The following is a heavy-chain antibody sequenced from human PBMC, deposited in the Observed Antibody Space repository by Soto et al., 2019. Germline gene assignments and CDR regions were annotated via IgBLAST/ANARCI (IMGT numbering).Heavy chain of an antibody. CDR3: ARDVTVAGYYYYYYGMDV. D-gene: IGHD6-19*01. V-gene: IGHV1-69*06. CDR1: GGTFSSYA. Sequence: SVKVSCKASGGTFSSYAISWVRQAPGQGLEWMGGIIPIFGTANYAQKFQGRVTITADKSTSTAYMELSSLRSEDTAVYYCARDVTVAGYYYYYYGMDVWGQGTTVIVSS. CDR2: IIPIFGTA. J-gene: IGHJ6*02.